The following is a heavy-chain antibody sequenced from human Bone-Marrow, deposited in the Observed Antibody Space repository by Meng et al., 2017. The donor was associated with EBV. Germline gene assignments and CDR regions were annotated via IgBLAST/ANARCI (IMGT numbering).Heavy chain of an antibody. CDR1: GGSFSGYY. J-gene: IGHJ4*02. Sequence: QVQLQQWGAGLLKPSXXLSLTCAVYGGSFSGYYWSWIRQPPGKGLEWIGEINHSGSTNYNPSLKSRVTISVDTSKNQFSLKLSSVTAADTAVYYCSLNHPNSSSGRGFGYWGQGTLVTVSS. CDR3: SLNHPNSSSGRGFGY. D-gene: IGHD6-13*01. V-gene: IGHV4-34*01. CDR2: INHSGST.